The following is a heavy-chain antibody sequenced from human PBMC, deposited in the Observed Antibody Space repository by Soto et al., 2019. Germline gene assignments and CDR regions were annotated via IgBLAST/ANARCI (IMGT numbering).Heavy chain of an antibody. V-gene: IGHV3-33*01. D-gene: IGHD6-19*01. CDR1: GFTFSSYG. Sequence: QVQLVESGGGVVQPGRSLRLSCAASGFTFSSYGMHWVRQAPGKGLEWVAVIWYDGSKKYYADSVKGRFTISRDNSKNTLYLQMNSLRAEDTAVYYCARTHTSGWTYYYYYGMDVWGQGTTVTVSS. CDR2: IWYDGSKK. CDR3: ARTHTSGWTYYYYYGMDV. J-gene: IGHJ6*02.